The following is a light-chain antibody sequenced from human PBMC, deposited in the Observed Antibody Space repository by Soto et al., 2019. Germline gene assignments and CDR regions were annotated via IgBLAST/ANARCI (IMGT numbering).Light chain of an antibody. CDR1: SSDVGGYNY. CDR3: SSYAGSSNPV. J-gene: IGLJ1*01. Sequence: QSALTQPPSASGSPGQSVTISCTGTSSDVGGYNYVSRYQQHPGKAPKPVIYEVSKRPSGVPDRFSGSKSGNTASLTVSGLQAEDEADYYCSSYAGSSNPVFGTGTKLTVL. V-gene: IGLV2-8*01. CDR2: EVS.